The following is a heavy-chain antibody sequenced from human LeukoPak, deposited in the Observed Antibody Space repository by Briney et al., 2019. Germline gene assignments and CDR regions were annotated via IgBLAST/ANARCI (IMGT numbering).Heavy chain of an antibody. D-gene: IGHD2-21*01. CDR3: AKGCEAAFGDWYNWFDP. CDR2: INPNSGGT. V-gene: IGHV1-2*02. Sequence: EASVKVSCKASGYTFTGYYMHWVRQAPGQGLEWMGWINPNSGGTSYAQKFQGRVTMTRDTSISTAYMELSRLRSDDTAVYYCAKGCEAAFGDWYNWFDPWGQGTLVTVSS. J-gene: IGHJ5*02. CDR1: GYTFTGYY.